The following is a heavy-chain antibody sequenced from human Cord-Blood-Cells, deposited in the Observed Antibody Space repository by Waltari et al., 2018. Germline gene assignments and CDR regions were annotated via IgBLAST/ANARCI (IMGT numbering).Heavy chain of an antibody. Sequence: QVQLVQSGAEVKKPGSSVKVSCKASGGTFSSYAISWVRQAPGQGLEWMGGIIPIFGTANYAQKFQGRVTITADESTSTAYMELSSLRSEDTAVYYCARVHSEYSSSSWYFDLWGRGTLVTVSS. CDR3: ARVHSEYSSSSWYFDL. CDR2: IIPIFGTA. D-gene: IGHD6-6*01. J-gene: IGHJ2*01. CDR1: GGTFSSYA. V-gene: IGHV1-69*01.